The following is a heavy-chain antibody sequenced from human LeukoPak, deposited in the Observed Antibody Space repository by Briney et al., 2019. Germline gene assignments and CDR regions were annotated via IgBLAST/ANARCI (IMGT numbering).Heavy chain of an antibody. V-gene: IGHV3-15*01. CDR1: GFTFSNAW. CDR3: TTDLLRLGELSSH. D-gene: IGHD3-16*02. CDR2: IKSKTDGGTT. J-gene: IGHJ4*02. Sequence: GGSLRLSCAASGFTFSNAWMNWVRQAPGKGLEWVGRIKSKTDGGTTDYAAPVKGRFTISRDDSKNTLYLQMNSLKTEDTAVYYCTTDLLRLGELSSHWGQGTLVTVSS.